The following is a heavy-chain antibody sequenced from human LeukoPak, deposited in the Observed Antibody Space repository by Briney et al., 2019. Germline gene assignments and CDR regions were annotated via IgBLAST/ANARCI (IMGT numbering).Heavy chain of an antibody. D-gene: IGHD6-19*01. CDR3: ARDSGSGGP. Sequence: PGGSLRLSCAASGFTLSAYWMSWVRQAPGKGLEWVAHINQDGSQKHYVDSVKGRFAISKDTAKNSLYLQMNSLRVDDTAVYYCARDSGSGGPWGQGTLVTVSS. CDR1: GFTLSAYW. V-gene: IGHV3-7*01. J-gene: IGHJ5*02. CDR2: INQDGSQK.